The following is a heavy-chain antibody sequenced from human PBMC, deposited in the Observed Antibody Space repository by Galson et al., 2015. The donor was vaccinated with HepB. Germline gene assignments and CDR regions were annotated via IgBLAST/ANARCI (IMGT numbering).Heavy chain of an antibody. Sequence: SLRLSCAASGFTFSSYWMTWVRQAPGKGLEWVANIKQDGSEKYYVDSVKGRFTISRDNAKNSLYLQMNSLRAEDTAVYYCARDRWAWYGDRAEYHYYGMDVWGQGTTVTVSS. CDR1: GFTFSSYW. D-gene: IGHD4-17*01. CDR3: ARDRWAWYGDRAEYHYYGMDV. CDR2: IKQDGSEK. V-gene: IGHV3-7*03. J-gene: IGHJ6*02.